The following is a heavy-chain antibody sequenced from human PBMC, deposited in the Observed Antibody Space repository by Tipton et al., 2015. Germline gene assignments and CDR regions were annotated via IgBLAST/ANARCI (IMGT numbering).Heavy chain of an antibody. CDR2: ISYSGST. CDR1: GGSFSGYY. CDR3: ARDLEHGMDV. Sequence: LRLSCAVYGGSFSGYYWSWIRQPPGKGLEWIGYISYSGSTHYNPSFKSRVAISVDTSKNQFSLTLNSVTAADTAVYYCARDLEHGMDVWGQGTTVTVSS. D-gene: IGHD5-24*01. V-gene: IGHV4-59*01. J-gene: IGHJ6*02.